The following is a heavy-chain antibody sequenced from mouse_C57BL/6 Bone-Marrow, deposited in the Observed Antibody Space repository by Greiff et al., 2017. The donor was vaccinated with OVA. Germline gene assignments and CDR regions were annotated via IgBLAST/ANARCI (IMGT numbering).Heavy chain of an antibody. CDR3: ARFSYYYGSSYAAWFAY. CDR2: IYPRSGNT. V-gene: IGHV1-81*01. Sequence: VQLQQSGAELARPGASVKLSCKASGYTFTSYGISWVKQRTGQGLEWIGEIYPRSGNTYYNEKFKGKATLTADKSSSTAYMELRSLTSEDSAVYYCARFSYYYGSSYAAWFAYWGQGTLVTVSA. CDR1: GYTFTSYG. D-gene: IGHD1-1*01. J-gene: IGHJ3*01.